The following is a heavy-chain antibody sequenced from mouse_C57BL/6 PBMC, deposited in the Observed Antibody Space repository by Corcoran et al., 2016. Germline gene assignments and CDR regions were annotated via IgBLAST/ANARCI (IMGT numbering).Heavy chain of an antibody. V-gene: IGHV9-3*01. J-gene: IGHJ3*01. CDR3: ARTWFAY. Sequence: QIQLVQSGPELKKPGETVKISCKASGYTFTTYGMSWVKQAPGKGLKWMGWINTYSGVPTYADDFKGRFAFSLEISASTAYLQINNLKNEDTATYFCARTWFAYWGQGTLVTVSA. CDR1: GYTFTTYG. CDR2: INTYSGVP.